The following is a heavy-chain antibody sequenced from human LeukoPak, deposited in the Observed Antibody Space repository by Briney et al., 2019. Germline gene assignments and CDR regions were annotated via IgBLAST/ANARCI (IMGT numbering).Heavy chain of an antibody. CDR2: ISGSGGST. V-gene: IGHV3-23*01. Sequence: GGSLRLSCAASGFTFSSYAMSWVRQAPGKGLEWVSAISGSGGSTYYADSVKGRFTISRDNSKNTLYLQMNSLRAEDTAVYYCAKCLSYGSGSYSYYYGMDVWGQGTTVTVSS. D-gene: IGHD3-10*01. CDR3: AKCLSYGSGSYSYYYGMDV. CDR1: GFTFSSYA. J-gene: IGHJ6*02.